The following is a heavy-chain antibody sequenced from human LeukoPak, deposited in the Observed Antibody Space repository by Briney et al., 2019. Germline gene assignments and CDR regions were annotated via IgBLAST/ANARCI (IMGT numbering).Heavy chain of an antibody. CDR1: GFAFSSQA. CDR2: ISDSGGIT. J-gene: IGHJ4*02. D-gene: IGHD1/OR15-1a*01. CDR3: ARSNCNSCYRGVWYYFDY. Sequence: PGGSLRLSCAASGFAFSSQAMGWVRQAPGKGLEWVSVISDSGGITYYADSVKGRFTISRDNSKNTLFLQMNSLRAEDTAVYYCARSNCNSCYRGVWYYFDYWGQGTLVTVSS. V-gene: IGHV3-23*01.